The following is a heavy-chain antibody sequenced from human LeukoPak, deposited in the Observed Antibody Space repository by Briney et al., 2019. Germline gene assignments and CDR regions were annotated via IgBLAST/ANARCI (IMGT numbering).Heavy chain of an antibody. J-gene: IGHJ6*03. CDR2: IKQDGSEK. D-gene: IGHD2-8*01. CDR1: GFTFSSYW. Sequence: GGSLRLSCAASGFTFSSYWMSWVRQAPGKGLEWVANIKQDGSEKYYVDSVKGRFTISRDNAKNSLYLQMNSLRAEDTAVYYCARDRWEGYCTNGVCYSGYYYYYMDVWGKGTMVTVSS. CDR3: ARDRWEGYCTNGVCYSGYYYYYMDV. V-gene: IGHV3-7*01.